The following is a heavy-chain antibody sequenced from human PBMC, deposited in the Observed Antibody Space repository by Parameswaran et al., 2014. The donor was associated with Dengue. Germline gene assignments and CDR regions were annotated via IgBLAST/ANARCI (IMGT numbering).Heavy chain of an antibody. Sequence: WIRQPPGKGLEWIGSIYYTGSTYYNPSLKSRVTISLETSRNQFSLKLRSVTAADAAVYYCARRRDYVWGNYRRTHDNWFDPWGQGTQVTVSS. CDR2: IYYTGST. D-gene: IGHD3-16*02. J-gene: IGHJ5*02. V-gene: IGHV4-39*01. CDR3: ARRRDYVWGNYRRTHDNWFDP.